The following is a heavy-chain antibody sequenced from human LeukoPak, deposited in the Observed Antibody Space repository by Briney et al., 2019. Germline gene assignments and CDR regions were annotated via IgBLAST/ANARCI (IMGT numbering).Heavy chain of an antibody. Sequence: ASVNVSCKASGGTFSSYAISWVRQAPGQGLEWMGRIIPIFGTANYAQKFQGRVTITTDESTSTAYMELSSLRSEDTAVYYCARDRPRWPFDPWGQGTLVTVSS. J-gene: IGHJ5*02. CDR3: ARDRPRWPFDP. V-gene: IGHV1-69*05. CDR2: IIPIFGTA. CDR1: GGTFSSYA. D-gene: IGHD2-15*01.